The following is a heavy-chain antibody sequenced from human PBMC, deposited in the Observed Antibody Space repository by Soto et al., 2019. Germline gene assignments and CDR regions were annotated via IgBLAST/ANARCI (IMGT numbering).Heavy chain of an antibody. J-gene: IGHJ6*03. CDR1: GGTFSSYT. CDR3: VRVDYSNHPRGYYYYMDV. D-gene: IGHD4-4*01. CDR2: IIPILGIA. V-gene: IGHV1-69*02. Sequence: QVQLVQSGAEVKKPGSSVKVSCKASGGTFSSYTISWVRQAPGQGLEWMGRIIPILGIANYAQKFQGRVTITADKSTSTAYMELSSLRSEDTAVYYCVRVDYSNHPRGYYYYMDVWGKGTTVTVSS.